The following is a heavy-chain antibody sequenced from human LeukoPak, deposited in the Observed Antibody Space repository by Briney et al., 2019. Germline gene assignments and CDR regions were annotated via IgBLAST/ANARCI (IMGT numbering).Heavy chain of an antibody. D-gene: IGHD3-10*01. J-gene: IGHJ4*02. V-gene: IGHV3-53*01. Sequence: GGSLRLSCAASGFTVSSIHMVWVRQAPGKGLEWVSVTYTGGNSYYADSAKGRFTLSRDNSKNTLYLQMNSLRAEDTAVYYCAKSHYYGSGSYDYWGQGTLVTVSS. CDR3: AKSHYYGSGSYDY. CDR1: GFTVSSIH. CDR2: TYTGGNS.